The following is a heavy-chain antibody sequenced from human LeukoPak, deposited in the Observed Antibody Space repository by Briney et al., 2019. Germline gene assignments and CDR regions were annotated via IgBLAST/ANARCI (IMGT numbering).Heavy chain of an antibody. V-gene: IGHV3-11*01. Sequence: GGSLRLSCAASGFTFSDYYMSWIRQAPGKGLEWVSYISSSGSTIYYADSVKGRFTISRDNAKNSLYLQMNSLRAEDTAVYYCASYDYGSGSFEDAFDIWGQGTMVTVSS. CDR3: ASYDYGSGSFEDAFDI. D-gene: IGHD3-10*01. J-gene: IGHJ3*02. CDR2: ISSSGSTI. CDR1: GFTFSDYY.